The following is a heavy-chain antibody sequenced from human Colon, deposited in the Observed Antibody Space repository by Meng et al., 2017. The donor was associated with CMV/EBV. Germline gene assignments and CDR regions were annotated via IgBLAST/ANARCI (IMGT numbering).Heavy chain of an antibody. V-gene: IGHV3-30*04. Sequence: GGSLRLSCAASGFSFSGYAMHWVRQPPGKGLEWVALISYDGDNKFYTDSVKGRFTISRDNFKNTLSLQMNILRAEDTAVYYCVREKVGPGDGMDVWGQGTTVTVSS. CDR1: GFSFSGYA. CDR2: ISYDGDNK. J-gene: IGHJ6*02. CDR3: VREKVGPGDGMDV.